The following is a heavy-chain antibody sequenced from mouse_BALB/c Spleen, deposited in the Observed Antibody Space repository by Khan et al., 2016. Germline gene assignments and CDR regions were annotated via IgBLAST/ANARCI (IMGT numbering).Heavy chain of an antibody. J-gene: IGHJ2*01. V-gene: IGHV3-2*02. CDR2: ISYSGST. CDR1: GYSITSDYA. CDR3: ARSGPAYFDY. D-gene: IGHD4-1*01. Sequence: EVQLQESGPGLVKPSQSLSLTCTVTGYSITSDYAWNWIRQFPGNKLEWMGYISYSGSTRYNPSLKSRISITRDASTNQFFLQLHSVTTEDTATNDCARSGPAYFDYWGQGTTLTVSS.